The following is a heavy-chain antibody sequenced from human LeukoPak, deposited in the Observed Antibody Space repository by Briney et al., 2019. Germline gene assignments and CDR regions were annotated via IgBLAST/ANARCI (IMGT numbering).Heavy chain of an antibody. V-gene: IGHV3-7*01. CDR2: IKQDGTEK. D-gene: IGHD2-15*01. J-gene: IGHJ3*02. CDR3: AKGWSFDI. Sequence: PGGSLRLSCVASGFTFSTFWMTWVRQAPGKVLEWVANIKQDGTEKYYVDSVKGRFTISRDNAKNSLYVQMDSLRAEDTAVYYCAKGWSFDIWGQGTMVTVTS. CDR1: GFTFSTFW.